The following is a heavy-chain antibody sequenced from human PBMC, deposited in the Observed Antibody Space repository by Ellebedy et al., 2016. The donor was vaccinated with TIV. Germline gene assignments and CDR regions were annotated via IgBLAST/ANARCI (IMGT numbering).Heavy chain of an antibody. D-gene: IGHD2-2*01. V-gene: IGHV4-59*01. J-gene: IGHJ3*02. CDR2: NHYSGSP. CDR3: ARGVGSTAFDI. Sequence: GSLRLSCTVSGDSIRGYYWSWIRQPPGKRLEWIGYNHYSGSPNYNPSLKSRVTISVDTSKQQFSLKLSSVTAADTAVYYCARGVGSTAFDIWGQGTKVTVSS. CDR1: GDSIRGYY.